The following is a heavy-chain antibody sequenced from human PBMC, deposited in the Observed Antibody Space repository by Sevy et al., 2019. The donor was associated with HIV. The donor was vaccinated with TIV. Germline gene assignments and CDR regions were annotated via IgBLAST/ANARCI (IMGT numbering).Heavy chain of an antibody. D-gene: IGHD6-13*01. V-gene: IGHV4-39*01. CDR3: ARHRAAAWGANWFDP. Sequence: SETLSLTCTVSGGSISSSSYYWGWIRQPPGKGLEWIGSIYYSGSTYYNPSLTSRVTISVDTSKNQFSLKLGSVTAADTAVYYCARHRAAAWGANWFDPWGQGTLVTVSS. J-gene: IGHJ5*02. CDR1: GGSISSSSYY. CDR2: IYYSGST.